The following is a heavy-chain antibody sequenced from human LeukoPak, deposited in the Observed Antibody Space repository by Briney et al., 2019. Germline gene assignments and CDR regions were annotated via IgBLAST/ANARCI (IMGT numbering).Heavy chain of an antibody. CDR3: AKVGAQEGWYFDY. D-gene: IGHD3-16*01. Sequence: GGSLRLSCAASGFTFSRYSMHWVRQAPGKGLKWVSYISSSSTTIYYADSVKGRFTVSRDNAKNSLYLQMNSLRAEDTAVYYCAKVGAQEGWYFDYWGQGTLVTVSS. CDR1: GFTFSRYS. J-gene: IGHJ4*02. CDR2: ISSSSTTI. V-gene: IGHV3-48*01.